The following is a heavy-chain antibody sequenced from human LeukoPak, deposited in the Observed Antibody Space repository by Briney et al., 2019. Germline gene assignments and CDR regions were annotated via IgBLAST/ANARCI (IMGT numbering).Heavy chain of an antibody. Sequence: PSETLSLTCIVSGGSISSYYWSWIRQPPGKGLEWIGYIYNRGSTNYNPSLKSRVTISVDTSKNQFSLKLRSVTAADTAVYYCARDRPGIAVAGDAFDIWGQGTMVTVSS. V-gene: IGHV4-59*01. CDR1: GGSISSYY. CDR2: IYNRGST. CDR3: ARDRPGIAVAGDAFDI. D-gene: IGHD6-19*01. J-gene: IGHJ3*02.